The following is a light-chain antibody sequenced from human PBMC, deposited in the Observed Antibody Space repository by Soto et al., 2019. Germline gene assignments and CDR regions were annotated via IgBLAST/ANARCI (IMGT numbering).Light chain of an antibody. CDR1: SSDVGGYNY. CDR2: DVS. J-gene: IGLJ2*01. Sequence: QSVLTQPCSVSGSPGQSVTISCTGTSSDVGGYNYVSWYQQHPGKAPKLMIYDVSKRTSGVPDRFFGSKSGNTASLTISGLQAEDEADYYCCSYAGSYTFVVFGGGTKVTVL. V-gene: IGLV2-11*01. CDR3: CSYAGSYTFVV.